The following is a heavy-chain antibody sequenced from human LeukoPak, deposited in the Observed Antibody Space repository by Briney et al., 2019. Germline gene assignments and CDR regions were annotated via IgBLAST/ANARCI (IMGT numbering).Heavy chain of an antibody. V-gene: IGHV1-46*01. Sequence: VSVKVSCKASGYTFTSYYMHWVRQAPGQGLEWMGIINPSGGSTSYAQKFQGRVTMTRDTSTSTVYLELSSLRSEDTAVYYCARGLQRLVPTHSLNWFDPWGQGTLVTVSS. CDR2: INPSGGST. D-gene: IGHD6-19*01. CDR1: GYTFTSYY. J-gene: IGHJ5*02. CDR3: ARGLQRLVPTHSLNWFDP.